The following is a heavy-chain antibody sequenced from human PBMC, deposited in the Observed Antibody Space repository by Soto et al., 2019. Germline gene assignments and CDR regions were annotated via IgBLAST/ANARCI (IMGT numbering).Heavy chain of an antibody. CDR2: ISYDESTT. J-gene: IGHJ3*01. V-gene: IGHV3-30*18. CDR3: SKAMIGSYDSDAFDV. Sequence: QVQLVESGGGVVQPGRSPRLSCAASGFSFSRYGIHWVRQAPGKGLEWVAVISYDESTTFYADSVKGRFTISRDNSKNTLFLQMNSLRPEDTAVYYCSKAMIGSYDSDAFDVWGQGTMVTVSS. CDR1: GFSFSRYG. D-gene: IGHD3-22*01.